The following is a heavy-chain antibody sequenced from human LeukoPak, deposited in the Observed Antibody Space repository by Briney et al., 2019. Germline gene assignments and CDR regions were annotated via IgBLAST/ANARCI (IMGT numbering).Heavy chain of an antibody. CDR2: ISGSNSYI. CDR3: ARALTTLTYEGY. CDR1: GFTFSSYT. J-gene: IGHJ4*02. V-gene: IGHV3-21*03. Sequence: GGSLRLSCAASGFTFSSYTMHWLRQAPGKGLEWVSSISGSNSYIFYADSVKGRFTVSRDNAKDSLYLQMNSLRAEDTAVYYCARALTTLTYEGYWGQGTLVTVSS. D-gene: IGHD1-1*01.